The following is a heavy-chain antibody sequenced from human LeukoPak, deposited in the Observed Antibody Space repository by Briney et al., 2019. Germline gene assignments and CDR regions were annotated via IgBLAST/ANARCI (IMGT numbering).Heavy chain of an antibody. J-gene: IGHJ4*02. CDR2: ISSDGSTK. V-gene: IGHV3-30*01. Sequence: GGSLRLSCAASGLTFSSYAMHWVRQAPGKGLEWVAVISSDGSTKYYADSVKGRFTISRDNSKNTLYLQMNSLRAEDTAVYYCARVSIFGVVIPPDFWGQGTLVTVSS. CDR1: GLTFSSYA. CDR3: ARVSIFGVVIPPDF. D-gene: IGHD3-3*02.